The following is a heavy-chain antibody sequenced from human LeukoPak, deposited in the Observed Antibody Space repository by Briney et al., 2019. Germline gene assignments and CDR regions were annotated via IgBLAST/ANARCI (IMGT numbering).Heavy chain of an antibody. J-gene: IGHJ4*02. V-gene: IGHV3-7*01. CDR2: IKQDGSEK. Sequence: PGGSLRLSCAASGFTFSSYWMSWVRQAPGKGLEWVANIKQDGSEKYYVDSVKGRFTISRDNAKNSLYLQMNSLRAEDTAVYYCARQSGYCSSTSCYGGYDYFDYWGQGTLVTVSS. CDR1: GFTFSSYW. D-gene: IGHD2-2*03. CDR3: ARQSGYCSSTSCYGGYDYFDY.